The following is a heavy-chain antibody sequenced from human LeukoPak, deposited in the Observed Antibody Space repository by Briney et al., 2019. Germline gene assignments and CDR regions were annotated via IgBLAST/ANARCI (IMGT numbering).Heavy chain of an antibody. J-gene: IGHJ4*02. Sequence: SETLSLTCTVSGGSISSYYWSWIRQPAGKGLEWIGRIDTSGSTNYNPSLRSRVTISLDTSKNLFSLTLSSVTAADTAVYYCAKDSGGYSWFDYWGQGTVVTVSS. CDR1: GGSISSYY. D-gene: IGHD3-10*01. CDR2: IDTSGST. V-gene: IGHV4-4*07. CDR3: AKDSGGYSWFDY.